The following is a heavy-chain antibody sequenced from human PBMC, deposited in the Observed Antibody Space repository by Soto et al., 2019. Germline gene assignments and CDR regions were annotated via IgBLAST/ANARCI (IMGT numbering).Heavy chain of an antibody. CDR2: IYYSGST. J-gene: IGHJ6*02. D-gene: IGHD3-3*01. CDR1: GGSISSGGYY. Sequence: TLSLTCTVSGGSISSGGYYWSWIRQHPGKGLEGIGYIYYSGSTYYNPSLKSRVTISVDTSKNKFSLKLSSVTAADTAVYYCAREVFCSGYRIHDYSGMDVWVQRTTVTVSS. V-gene: IGHV4-31*03. CDR3: AREVFCSGYRIHDYSGMDV.